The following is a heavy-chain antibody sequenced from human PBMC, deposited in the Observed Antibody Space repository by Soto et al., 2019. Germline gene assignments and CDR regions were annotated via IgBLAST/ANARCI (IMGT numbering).Heavy chain of an antibody. CDR2: IYWDDDK. J-gene: IGHJ4*02. D-gene: IGHD3-22*01. V-gene: IGHV2-5*02. CDR1: GFSLSTSGVG. Sequence: QITLKESGPTLVKPTQTLTLTCTFSGFSLSTSGVGVGWIRQPPGKALEWLALIYWDDDKRYSPSLKSRLTITKDTSKNQVVLTMTNMDPVDTATYYCAHGGLHYDGSGYYYAAPFDYWGQGTLVTVSS. CDR3: AHGGLHYDGSGYYYAAPFDY.